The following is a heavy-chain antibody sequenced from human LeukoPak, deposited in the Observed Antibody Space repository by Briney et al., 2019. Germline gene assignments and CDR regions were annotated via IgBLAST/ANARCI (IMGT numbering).Heavy chain of an antibody. CDR1: GVTGSNNY. V-gene: IGHV3-53*01. CDR3: ARDLGSAAGW. J-gene: IGHJ4*02. Sequence: PGGSLRLSCAAPGVTGSNNYMSWVRPAPGEGLEWVSAIYSGGATRYAESVKGRFTISRDNSKNTLYLQMNSLRVEDTAVYYCARDLGSAAGWWGQGTLVTVSS. CDR2: IYSGGAT. D-gene: IGHD1-1*01.